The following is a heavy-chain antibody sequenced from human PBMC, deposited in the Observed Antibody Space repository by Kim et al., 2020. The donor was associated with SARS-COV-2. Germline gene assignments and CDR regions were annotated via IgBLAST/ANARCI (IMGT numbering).Heavy chain of an antibody. CDR3: ARRYYYDSSGHFAFGY. V-gene: IGHV3-7*03. CDR1: GFAFSDYW. J-gene: IGHJ4*02. Sequence: GGSLRLFCAASGFAFSDYWLSWVRQAPGKGLECVANIKEDGSEKYYVDSVKGRFTISRDNAKNSLYLQMNSLRTEDTAVYYCARRYYYDSSGHFAFGYWGQGTLVTVSS. D-gene: IGHD3-22*01. CDR2: IKEDGSEK.